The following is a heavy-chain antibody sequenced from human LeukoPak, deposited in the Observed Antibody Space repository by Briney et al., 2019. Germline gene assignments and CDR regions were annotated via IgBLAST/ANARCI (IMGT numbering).Heavy chain of an antibody. D-gene: IGHD3-22*01. J-gene: IGHJ4*02. CDR3: AKWETYYYGSGGRGALDY. V-gene: IGHV3-23*01. CDR1: GFTFSSYA. CDR2: ISGSGGST. Sequence: GGSLRLSCAASGFTFSSYAMSWVRQAPGKGLEWVSAISGSGGSTYYADSVKGRFTISRDNSKNTVYLQMNSLRTEDTAVYYCAKWETYYYGSGGRGALDYWGQGTLVTVSS.